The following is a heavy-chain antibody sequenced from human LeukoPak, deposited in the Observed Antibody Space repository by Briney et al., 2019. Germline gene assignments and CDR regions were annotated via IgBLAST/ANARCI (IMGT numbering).Heavy chain of an antibody. J-gene: IGHJ5*02. CDR1: GITLSNYG. V-gene: IGHV3-23*01. CDR3: ARNWFDP. Sequence: GGSLRLSCAVSGITLSNYGMSWVRQAPGKGLEWVAGISDSGGRTNYADSVKGRFTISRDKSKNTVYLQMNSLRFEDTAMYYCARNWFDPWGQGTLVTVSS. CDR2: ISDSGGRT.